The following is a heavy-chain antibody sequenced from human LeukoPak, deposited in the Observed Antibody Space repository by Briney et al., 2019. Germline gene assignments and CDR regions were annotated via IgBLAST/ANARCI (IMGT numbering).Heavy chain of an antibody. J-gene: IGHJ5*02. CDR1: GGSISSGDYY. Sequence: SETLPLTCTVSGGSISSGDYYWSWIRQPPGKGLEWIGYIYYSGSTYYNPSLNSRVTISVDTSKNQFSLKLSSVTAADTAVYYCARDMLFGESVYNWFDPWGQGTLVTVSS. CDR2: IYYSGST. V-gene: IGHV4-30-4*08. D-gene: IGHD3/OR15-3a*01. CDR3: ARDMLFGESVYNWFDP.